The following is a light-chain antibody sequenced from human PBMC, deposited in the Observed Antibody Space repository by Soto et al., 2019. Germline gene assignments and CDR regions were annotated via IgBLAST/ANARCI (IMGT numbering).Light chain of an antibody. Sequence: QSALTQPPSVSGSPGQSITISCTGISSDIGGHNLVSWYQQHPGKAPKLMIYEVSKRPSGVSDRFSASKSGNTASLTISGLQAEDEADYYCCSYAGTRSYVFGTGTKLTVL. J-gene: IGLJ2*01. CDR3: CSYAGTRSYV. V-gene: IGLV2-23*02. CDR2: EVS. CDR1: SSDIGGHNL.